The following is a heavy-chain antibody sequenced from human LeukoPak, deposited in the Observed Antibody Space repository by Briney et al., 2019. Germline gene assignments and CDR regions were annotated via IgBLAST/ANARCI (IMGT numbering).Heavy chain of an antibody. CDR3: ASDGGNFDSGTEFFHY. Sequence: GGSLRLSCAASGFTFSAIGFHCVRQAPGEGLEWVAVIWYDGSKKYYADSVKGRLTISRDDSKNTVYLQMDSLRAEDTAVYYCASDGGNFDSGTEFFHYWGQGTLVIVSS. J-gene: IGHJ4*02. CDR1: GFTFSAIG. CDR2: IWYDGSKK. D-gene: IGHD3-10*01. V-gene: IGHV3-33*01.